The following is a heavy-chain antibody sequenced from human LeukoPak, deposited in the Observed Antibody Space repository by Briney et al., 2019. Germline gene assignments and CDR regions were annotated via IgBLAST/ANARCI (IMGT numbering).Heavy chain of an antibody. Sequence: GASVKVSCKASGYTFTGYYMHWVRQAPGQGLEWMGWINPNSGGTNYAQKFQGRVTMTRDTSISTAYMELSRLRSDDTAVYYCARVGAPSWSMVRGVIPYFGYWGQGTLVTVSS. J-gene: IGHJ4*02. CDR3: ARVGAPSWSMVRGVIPYFGY. CDR2: INPNSGGT. D-gene: IGHD3-10*01. CDR1: GYTFTGYY. V-gene: IGHV1-2*02.